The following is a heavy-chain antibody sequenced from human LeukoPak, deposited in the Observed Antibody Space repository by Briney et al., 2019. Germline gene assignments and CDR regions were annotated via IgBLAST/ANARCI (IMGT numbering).Heavy chain of an antibody. Sequence: GGSLRLSCAASGFTFSSYDMHWVRQATGKGLEWVSAIGTAGDTYYPGSVKGRFTISRENAKNSLYLQMNSLRAGDTAVYYCARATSVPAGGDAFDIWGQGTMVTVSS. CDR2: IGTAGDT. CDR3: ARATSVPAGGDAFDI. D-gene: IGHD6-13*01. CDR1: GFTFSSYD. J-gene: IGHJ3*02. V-gene: IGHV3-13*01.